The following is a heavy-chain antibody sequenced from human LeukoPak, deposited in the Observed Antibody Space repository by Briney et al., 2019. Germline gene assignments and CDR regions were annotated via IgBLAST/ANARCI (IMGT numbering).Heavy chain of an antibody. CDR1: GYTFTSYY. Sequence: ASVKVSCKASGYTFTSYYMHWVRQAPGQGLEWMGIINPSGGSTSYAQKFQGRVTMTRDMSTSTVYMELSSLRSEDTAVYYCARGLRYYDILTGYLNRYYFDYWGQGTLVTVSS. CDR2: INPSGGST. V-gene: IGHV1-46*01. J-gene: IGHJ4*02. CDR3: ARGLRYYDILTGYLNRYYFDY. D-gene: IGHD3-9*01.